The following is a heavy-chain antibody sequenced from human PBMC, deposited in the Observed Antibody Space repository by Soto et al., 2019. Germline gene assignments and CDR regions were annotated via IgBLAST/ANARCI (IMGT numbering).Heavy chain of an antibody. CDR3: TTPEFEFSRVGGYDY. CDR2: IKSKTDGGTT. J-gene: IGHJ4*02. CDR1: GFTFSNAW. D-gene: IGHD3-22*01. Sequence: GGSLRLSCAASGFTFSNAWMSWVRQAPGKGLEWVGRIKSKTDGGTTDYAAPVKGRFTISRDDSKNTLYLQMNSLKTEDTAVYYCTTPEFEFSRVGGYDYWGQGTLVTVSS. V-gene: IGHV3-15*01.